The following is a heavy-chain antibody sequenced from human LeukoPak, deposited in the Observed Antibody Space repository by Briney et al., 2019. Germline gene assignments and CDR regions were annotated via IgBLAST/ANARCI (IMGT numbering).Heavy chain of an antibody. CDR3: ARVTSCYAGCGCIGL. CDR1: GFTLSSFG. D-gene: IGHD2-2*01. J-gene: IGHJ4*02. V-gene: IGHV3-48*03. Sequence: LSGGSLRLSCAASGFTLSSFGMNWVRQAPGKWLDWISHISSSGSNTHYGDSVRGRFTVSRDNAKNSLFLQMNSLRDEDTAIYCCARVTSCYAGCGCIGLWGQGTPVTVSS. CDR2: ISSSGSNT.